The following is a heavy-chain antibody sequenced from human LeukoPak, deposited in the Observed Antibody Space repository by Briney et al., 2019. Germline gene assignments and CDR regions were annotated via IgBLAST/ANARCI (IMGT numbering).Heavy chain of an antibody. CDR3: AFSSSWYGGYNFDY. CDR2: IIPIFGTA. V-gene: IGHV1-69*06. CDR1: GGTFSSYA. Sequence: SVKVSCKASGGTFSSYAISWVRQAPGQGLEWMGGIIPIFGTANYAQKFQGRVTITADKSTSTAYMELSSLRSEDTAVYYCAFSSSWYGGYNFDYWGQGTLVTVSS. J-gene: IGHJ4*02. D-gene: IGHD6-13*01.